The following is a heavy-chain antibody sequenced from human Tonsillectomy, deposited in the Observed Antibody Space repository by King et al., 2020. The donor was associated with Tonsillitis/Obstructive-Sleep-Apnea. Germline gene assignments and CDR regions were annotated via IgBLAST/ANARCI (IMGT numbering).Heavy chain of an antibody. CDR2: IWFDGSNK. J-gene: IGHJ4*02. Sequence: QLVQSGGGVVQPGRSLRLSCAASGFSFSNYGMHWVRQAPGKGLEWVAVIWFDGSNKYYVDSVKGRFTISRDNSKNTVYLQVNSLRAEDTAVYYCEGYRLDHFDYWGQGTLVTVSS. D-gene: IGHD6-13*01. V-gene: IGHV3-33*01. CDR1: GFSFSNYG. CDR3: EGYRLDHFDY.